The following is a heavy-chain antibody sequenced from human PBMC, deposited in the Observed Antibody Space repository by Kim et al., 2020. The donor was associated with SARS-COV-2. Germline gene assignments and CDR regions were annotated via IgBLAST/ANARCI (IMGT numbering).Heavy chain of an antibody. J-gene: IGHJ6*02. V-gene: IGHV4-34*01. CDR3: ARGRAGVVPSPIMGLGPHYDYYVLDV. CDR1: VGSFSGYH. Sequence: SETLSLTCAVYVGSFSGYHWTWIRQSPGKGLEWIGEINHSRATNYNPSLESRVALSVDTSKNQFSLKVKSVTAADTAVYFCARGRAGVVPSPIMGLGPHYDYYVLDVWGQGTTVSVSS. D-gene: IGHD3-3*01. CDR2: INHSRAT.